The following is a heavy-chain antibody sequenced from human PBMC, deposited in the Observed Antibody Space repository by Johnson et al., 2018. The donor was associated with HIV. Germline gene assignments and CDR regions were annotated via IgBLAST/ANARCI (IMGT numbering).Heavy chain of an antibody. Sequence: VQLVESGGGLVQRGGSLRLSCAASGFTVSSNYMSWVRQAPGKGLERVSVIYSGGSTYYADSVKGRFTISRDNSKNTLYLQMNSLRAECTAVYYCASSESFGAFDIWGRGTMVTVSS. CDR3: ASSESFGAFDI. V-gene: IGHV3-66*02. J-gene: IGHJ3*02. CDR2: IYSGGST. CDR1: GFTVSSNY. D-gene: IGHD1-26*01.